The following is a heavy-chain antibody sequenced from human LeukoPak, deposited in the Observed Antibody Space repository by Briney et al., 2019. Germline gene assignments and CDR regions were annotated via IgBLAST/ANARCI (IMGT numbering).Heavy chain of an antibody. Sequence: SQTLSLTCTVSGGSISSSSYYWGWIRQPPGKGLEWIGSIYYSGSTYYNPSLKSRVTISVDTSKNQFSLKLSSVTAADTAVYYCAREARPPAFFDYWGQGTLVTVSS. D-gene: IGHD6-6*01. V-gene: IGHV4-39*07. CDR1: GGSISSSSYY. J-gene: IGHJ4*02. CDR2: IYYSGST. CDR3: AREARPPAFFDY.